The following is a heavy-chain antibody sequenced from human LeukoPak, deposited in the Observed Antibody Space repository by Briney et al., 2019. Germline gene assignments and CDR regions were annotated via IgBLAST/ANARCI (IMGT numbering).Heavy chain of an antibody. CDR1: GGSISSYY. CDR2: IYYSGST. CDR3: ARDRGDILDAFDI. D-gene: IGHD2-15*01. J-gene: IGHJ3*02. V-gene: IGHV4-39*07. Sequence: SETLSLTCTVSGGSISSYYWSWIRQPPGKGLEWIGSIYYSGSTYYNPSLKSRVTISVDTSKNQFSLKLSSVTAADTAVYYCARDRGDILDAFDIWGQGTMVTVSS.